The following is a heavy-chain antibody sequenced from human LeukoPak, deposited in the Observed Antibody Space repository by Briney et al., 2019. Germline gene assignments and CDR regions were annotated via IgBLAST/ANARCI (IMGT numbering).Heavy chain of an antibody. CDR3: AKLLLD. CDR1: EFTLSSSA. Sequence: PGGSLRLSCAASEFTLSSSAMSWVRQAPGKGLEWVSVMTEGGATYYADSVRGRFIISRDNSKNMVYLQMNSLRVDDTAVYYCAKLLLDWGQGTLVTVSS. CDR2: MTEGGAT. J-gene: IGHJ4*02. V-gene: IGHV3-23*01. D-gene: IGHD3-22*01.